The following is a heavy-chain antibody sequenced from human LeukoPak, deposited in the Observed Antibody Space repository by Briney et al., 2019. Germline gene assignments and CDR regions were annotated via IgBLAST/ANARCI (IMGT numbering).Heavy chain of an antibody. Sequence: GGSLRLSCAASGFTFSDYYMSWIRQAPGKGLEWVSSISSSSSYIYYADSVKGRFTISRDNAKNSLYLQMNSLRAEDTAVYYCARDLGFRVRGVIIPPLLYWGQGTLVTVSS. D-gene: IGHD3-10*01. CDR3: ARDLGFRVRGVIIPPLLY. CDR2: ISSSSSYI. J-gene: IGHJ4*02. CDR1: GFTFSDYY. V-gene: IGHV3-11*06.